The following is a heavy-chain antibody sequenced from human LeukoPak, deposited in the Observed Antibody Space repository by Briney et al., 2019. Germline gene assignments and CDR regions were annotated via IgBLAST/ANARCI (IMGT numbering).Heavy chain of an antibody. D-gene: IGHD2-15*01. CDR2: IIPMFGTS. Sequence: ASVKVSCKASGGTFSSYAISWVRQAPGQGLEWMGGIIPMFGTSDNTQKFQGRVTITADESTSTAYMELSSLRSEDTALYYCARGVRAVADAFDIWGQGTMVTVSS. CDR1: GGTFSSYA. V-gene: IGHV1-69*13. CDR3: ARGVRAVADAFDI. J-gene: IGHJ3*02.